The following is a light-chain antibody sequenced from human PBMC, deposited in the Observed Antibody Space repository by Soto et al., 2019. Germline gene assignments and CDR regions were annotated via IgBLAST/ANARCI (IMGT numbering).Light chain of an antibody. CDR1: QSVGSY. J-gene: IGKJ1*01. CDR2: GAS. CDR3: QQRNDWPPTWT. Sequence: ETVLTQSPATLSLSPGERATLSCRASQSVGSYLAWYQQRPGQAPRLLIHGASNRAPGIPARFSGSGSGTDFTLTISSLEPEDFAVYYCQQRNDWPPTWTFGQGTKVEIK. V-gene: IGKV3-11*01.